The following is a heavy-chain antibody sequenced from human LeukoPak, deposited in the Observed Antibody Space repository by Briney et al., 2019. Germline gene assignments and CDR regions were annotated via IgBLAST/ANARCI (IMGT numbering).Heavy chain of an antibody. V-gene: IGHV3-43*02. CDR2: ISGDGGST. CDR1: GFTFDDYA. J-gene: IGHJ4*02. CDR3: AKDIGPIYYDSSGYYSRGYFDY. Sequence: PGGSLRLSCAASGFTFDDYAMHWVRQAPGKGLEWVSLISGDGGSTYYADSVKGRFTISRDNSKNSLYLQMNSLRTEDTALYYCAKDIGPIYYDSSGYYSRGYFDYWGQGTLVTVSS. D-gene: IGHD3-22*01.